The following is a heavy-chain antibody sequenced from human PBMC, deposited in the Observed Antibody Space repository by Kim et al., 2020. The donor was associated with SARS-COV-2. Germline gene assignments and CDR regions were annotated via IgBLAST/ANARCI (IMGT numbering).Heavy chain of an antibody. CDR3: ARVHSSSWYGGRFDP. J-gene: IGHJ5*02. Sequence: DSVKGRFTISRDNSKNTRYLQMNSLRAEDTAVYYCARVHSSSWYGGRFDPWGQGTLVTVSS. V-gene: IGHV3-53*01. D-gene: IGHD6-13*01.